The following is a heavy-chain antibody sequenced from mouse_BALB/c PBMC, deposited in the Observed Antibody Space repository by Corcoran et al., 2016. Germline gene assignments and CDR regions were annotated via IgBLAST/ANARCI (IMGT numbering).Heavy chain of an antibody. V-gene: IGHV9-1*02. Sequence: QIQLVQSGPELKKPGETGKISCKASGYTFTNYGMNWVKQAPGKGLKWMGWINTYTGEPTYADDFKGRFAFSLETSASTAYLQINNLKNEDMATYFCARYGYDGFDYWGQGTTLTVSS. CDR1: GYTFTNYG. CDR2: INTYTGEP. J-gene: IGHJ2*01. D-gene: IGHD2-2*01. CDR3: ARYGYDGFDY.